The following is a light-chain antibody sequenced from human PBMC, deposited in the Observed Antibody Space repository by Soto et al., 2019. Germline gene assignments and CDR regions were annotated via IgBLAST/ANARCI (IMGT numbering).Light chain of an antibody. CDR1: SSDVGGYNY. Sequence: QSVLTQPASVSGSPGQSITISCTGTSSDVGGYNYVSWYQQHPGKAPKLMIYEVSNRPSGVSNRFSGSKSGNTASLTISGLQAEDEADDYCNSYTTTSTSNVLGNGAKVTLL. CDR2: EVS. CDR3: NSYTTTSTSNV. V-gene: IGLV2-14*01. J-gene: IGLJ1*01.